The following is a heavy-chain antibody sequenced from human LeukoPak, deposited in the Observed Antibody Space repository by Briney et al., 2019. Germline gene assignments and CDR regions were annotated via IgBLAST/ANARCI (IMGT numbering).Heavy chain of an antibody. Sequence: GGSLRLSCAASGFTFSSYAMSWVRQAPGKGLEWVSAISGSGGSTYYADSVKGRFTIPRDNSKNTLYLQMNSLRAEDTAVYYCAKVQSPPRYYYDSSGSFDPWGQGTLVTVSS. CDR2: ISGSGGST. CDR1: GFTFSSYA. CDR3: AKVQSPPRYYYDSSGSFDP. J-gene: IGHJ5*02. V-gene: IGHV3-23*01. D-gene: IGHD3-22*01.